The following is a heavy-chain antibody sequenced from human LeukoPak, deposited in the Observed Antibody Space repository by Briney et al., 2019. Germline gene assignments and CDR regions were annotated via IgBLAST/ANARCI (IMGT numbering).Heavy chain of an antibody. V-gene: IGHV4-59*01. J-gene: IGHJ3*02. Sequence: TSETLSLTCTVSGGSISSYYWSWIRQPRGKGLEWVGDTYNRGSTNYNPSLKSRVTILVDTSKNQFSLQLRSVTAADTAVYYCARDRPGIAVAGDAFDIWGQGTLVTV. CDR3: ARDRPGIAVAGDAFDI. D-gene: IGHD6-19*01. CDR2: TYNRGST. CDR1: GGSISSYY.